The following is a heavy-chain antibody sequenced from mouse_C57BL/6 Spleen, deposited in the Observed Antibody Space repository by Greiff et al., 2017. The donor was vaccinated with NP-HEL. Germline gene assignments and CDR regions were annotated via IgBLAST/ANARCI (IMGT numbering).Heavy chain of an antibody. D-gene: IGHD1-1*01. J-gene: IGHJ4*01. V-gene: IGHV2-3*01. CDR2: IWGDGSK. CDR3: APHYCGSNHYYAMDY. CDR1: GFTLTSYG. Sequence: VQLVESGPGLVAPSQSLSLTCTVSGFTLTSYGVSWVRQTPGKGLEWLGVIWGDGSKTYHSALISSLSISKDNSKSHVLLQLNSMQTDDEATYYCAPHYCGSNHYYAMDYWGQGTSVTVSS.